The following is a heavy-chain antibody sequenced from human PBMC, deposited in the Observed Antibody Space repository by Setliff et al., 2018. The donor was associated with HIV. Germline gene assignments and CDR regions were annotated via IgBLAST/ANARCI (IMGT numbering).Heavy chain of an antibody. CDR2: FDPEDGET. CDR3: ATYHVRSSGWYRGLDY. V-gene: IGHV1-24*01. D-gene: IGHD6-19*01. CDR1: GYTFTSYD. J-gene: IGHJ4*02. Sequence: ASVKVSCKASGYTFTSYDISWVRQAPGQGLEWMGGFDPEDGETIYAQKFQGRVTMTEDTSTDTAYMELSSLRSEDTAVYYCATYHVRSSGWYRGLDYWGQGTLVTVSS.